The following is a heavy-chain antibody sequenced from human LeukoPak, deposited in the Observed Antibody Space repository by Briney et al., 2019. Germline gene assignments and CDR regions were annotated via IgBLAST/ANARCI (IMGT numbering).Heavy chain of an antibody. V-gene: IGHV3-7*01. CDR1: GFTFTSYW. Sequence: GGSLRLSCGVSGFTFTSYWMNWVRQAPGKGLEWVASISMNGGEKSYVDSVKGRFTISRDNAKNSLYLQLSSPRAEDTAVYYCARDGAAAGLYFDLWGQGTLVTVSS. CDR3: ARDGAAAGLYFDL. D-gene: IGHD6-13*01. CDR2: ISMNGGEK. J-gene: IGHJ4*01.